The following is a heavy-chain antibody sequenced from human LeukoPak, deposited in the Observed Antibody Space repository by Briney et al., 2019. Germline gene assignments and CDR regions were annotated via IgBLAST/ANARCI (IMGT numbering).Heavy chain of an antibody. V-gene: IGHV3-7*01. CDR1: GFTFSTFQ. Sequence: PGGSLRLSCAASGFTFSTFQMTWVRQAPGKGLEWVARLHPDGSERNYVGSVEGRFTVSGDNAKSSLYLQMNSLRVEDTAVYYCARGGYSFDYLGQGTLVTVSS. J-gene: IGHJ4*02. CDR3: ARGGYSFDY. D-gene: IGHD5-12*01. CDR2: LHPDGSER.